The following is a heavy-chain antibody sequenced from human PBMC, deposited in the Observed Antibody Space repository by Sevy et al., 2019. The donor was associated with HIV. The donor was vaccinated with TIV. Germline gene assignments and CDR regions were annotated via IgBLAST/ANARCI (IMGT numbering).Heavy chain of an antibody. CDR3: TRDPAIDYGDYTPPPEYYFDY. CDR2: ISNDGSSQ. Sequence: GGSLRLSCAASGLTFSKYGIHWVRQAPGKGLEWVAFISNDGSSQYYADSVKGRFTISRDNFKDTLYLQMNSLRVQDTAVYYCTRDPAIDYGDYTPPPEYYFDYWGQGTLVTVSS. D-gene: IGHD4-17*01. J-gene: IGHJ4*02. V-gene: IGHV3-30*03. CDR1: GLTFSKYG.